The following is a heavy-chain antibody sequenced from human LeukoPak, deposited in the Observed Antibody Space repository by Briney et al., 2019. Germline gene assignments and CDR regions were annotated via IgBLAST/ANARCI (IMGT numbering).Heavy chain of an antibody. CDR2: INPGGSST. D-gene: IGHD1-14*01. V-gene: IGHV3-74*01. CDR1: GFTFSSYW. Sequence: GGSLRLSCAASGFTFSSYWMHWVRQVPGKGLVWVSRINPGGSSTAYADSVKGRFTISRDNAKNTLYLQMDSLRAEDTAIYYCARSNQADDYWGQGTLVTISS. CDR3: ARSNQADDY. J-gene: IGHJ4*02.